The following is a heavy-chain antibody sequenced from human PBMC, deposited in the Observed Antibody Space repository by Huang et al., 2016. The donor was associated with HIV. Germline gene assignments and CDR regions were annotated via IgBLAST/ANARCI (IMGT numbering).Heavy chain of an antibody. CDR2: IYSGGST. CDR1: GFTVSSNY. J-gene: IGHJ5*02. D-gene: IGHD3-10*01. CDR3: ARGMVRGVTLNWFDP. Sequence: EVQLVETGGGLIQPGGSLRLSCAASGFTVSSNYMSWVRQAPGKGLECVSVIYSGGSTYYADSVKGRFTISRDNSKNTLYLQMNSLRAEDTAVYYCARGMVRGVTLNWFDPWGQGTLVTVSS. V-gene: IGHV3-53*02.